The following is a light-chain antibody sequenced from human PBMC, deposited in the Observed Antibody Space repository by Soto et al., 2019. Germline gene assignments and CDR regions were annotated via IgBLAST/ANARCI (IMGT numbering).Light chain of an antibody. J-gene: IGKJ1*01. CDR1: QSISSY. CDR3: QQSYSTPRT. V-gene: IGKV1-39*01. Sequence: DIEMTQSPSSLSASVGDRVTITCRASQSISSYLNWYQQKPGQAPKLRIYAASSLQSGVPSRLSGSGSGTDFTLTISSLKPEDFATYYCQQSYSTPRTFGHGTKVDIK. CDR2: AAS.